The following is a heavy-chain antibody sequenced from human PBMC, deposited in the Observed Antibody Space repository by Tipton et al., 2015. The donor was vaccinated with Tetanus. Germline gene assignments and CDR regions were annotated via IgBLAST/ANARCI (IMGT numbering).Heavy chain of an antibody. CDR3: ARDKLMVVTAGTFDL. Sequence: SLRLSCEASGFNFNKYPMHWVRQAPGKAPEWVAVTSYDGRAAFYTDSVKGRFTFSRDNSKNTAYLQMNSLRTEDTAIYYCARDKLMVVTAGTFDLWGQGTVVIVSS. V-gene: IGHV3-30*04. J-gene: IGHJ3*01. CDR2: TSYDGRAA. CDR1: GFNFNKYP. D-gene: IGHD2-21*02.